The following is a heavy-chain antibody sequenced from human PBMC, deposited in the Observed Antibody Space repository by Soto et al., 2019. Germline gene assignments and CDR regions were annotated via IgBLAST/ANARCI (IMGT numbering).Heavy chain of an antibody. CDR1: GYTLTELS. J-gene: IGHJ6*02. CDR3: ATARGYCSGGSCYREDYYYGMDV. V-gene: IGHV1-24*01. Sequence: QVQLVQSGAEVKKPGASVKVSCKVSGYTLTELSMHWVRQAPGKGLEWMGGFDPEDGETIYAQKFQGRVTMTEDTSTDTAYMELSSLRSEDTAVYDCATARGYCSGGSCYREDYYYGMDVWGQGTTVTVSS. D-gene: IGHD2-15*01. CDR2: FDPEDGET.